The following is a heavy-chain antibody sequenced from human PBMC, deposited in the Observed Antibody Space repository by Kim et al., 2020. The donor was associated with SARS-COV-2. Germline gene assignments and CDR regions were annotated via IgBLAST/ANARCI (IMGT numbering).Heavy chain of an antibody. Sequence: GESLKISCKGSGYSFSSYLFAWVRQTPGKGLEWMGSIYPGDSDTRYSPSFQGQVTISIDKSINTAYLQWSSLKASDTAMYYCARQNESGLQVRWDYFHYGMDVWGQGTTVTVSS. CDR3: ARQNESGLQVRWDYFHYGMDV. D-gene: IGHD3-10*01. V-gene: IGHV5-51*01. J-gene: IGHJ6*02. CDR2: IYPGDSDT. CDR1: GYSFSSYL.